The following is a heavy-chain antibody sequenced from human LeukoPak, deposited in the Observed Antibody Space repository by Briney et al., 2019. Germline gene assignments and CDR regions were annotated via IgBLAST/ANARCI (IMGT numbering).Heavy chain of an antibody. Sequence: SETLSLTCTVSGGSLSSSSYYWGWIRQPPGKGLEWIGSIYYSGSTYYNPSLKSRVTISEDTSKNQFSLKLSSVTAADTAVYYCARGVDSGSYFYPFDYWGQGTLVTVSS. CDR1: GGSLSSSSYY. V-gene: IGHV4-39*07. D-gene: IGHD1-26*01. CDR3: ARGVDSGSYFYPFDY. CDR2: IYYSGST. J-gene: IGHJ4*02.